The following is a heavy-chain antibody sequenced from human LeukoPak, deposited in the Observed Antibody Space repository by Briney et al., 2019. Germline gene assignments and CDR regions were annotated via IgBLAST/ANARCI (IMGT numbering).Heavy chain of an antibody. V-gene: IGHV3-48*03. CDR3: ARIFRDHYDSSGYSYYYYYGMDV. CDR1: GFIFSVYE. J-gene: IGHJ6*02. CDR2: ISSSGSTI. D-gene: IGHD3-22*01. Sequence: GGSLRLSCAASGFIFSVYEMNWVRQAPGKGLEWVSYISSSGSTIEYADSVKGRFTISRDNAKNSLYLQMSSLRAEDTAVYFCARIFRDHYDSSGYSYYYYYGMDVWGQGTTVIVSS.